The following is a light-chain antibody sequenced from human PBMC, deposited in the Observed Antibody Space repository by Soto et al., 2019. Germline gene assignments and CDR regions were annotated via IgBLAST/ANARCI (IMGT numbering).Light chain of an antibody. CDR2: GAS. Sequence: IVMSQSPATLSVSPGERATLSCRASQSVSSNLAWYQQKPGQAPRLLIYGASTRATGIPARFSGSGSGTEFTLTIGSLQSEDFAVYYCQQYNKWPQTFGQGTKVDIK. CDR3: QQYNKWPQT. J-gene: IGKJ1*01. CDR1: QSVSSN. V-gene: IGKV3-15*01.